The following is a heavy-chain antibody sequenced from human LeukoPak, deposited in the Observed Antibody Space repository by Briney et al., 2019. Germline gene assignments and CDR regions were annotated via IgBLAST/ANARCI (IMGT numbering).Heavy chain of an antibody. D-gene: IGHD6-19*01. J-gene: IGHJ4*02. CDR2: ISGSGAST. Sequence: PGGSLRLSCAASGFTFSTYAMSWVRQAPGKGLEWVSGISGSGASTYYADSVKGRFTISRDNSKNTLYLQMNSLRAEDTAVYYCAKDHGDSSGWSDFDYWGQGTLVTVSS. CDR3: AKDHGDSSGWSDFDY. V-gene: IGHV3-23*01. CDR1: GFTFSTYA.